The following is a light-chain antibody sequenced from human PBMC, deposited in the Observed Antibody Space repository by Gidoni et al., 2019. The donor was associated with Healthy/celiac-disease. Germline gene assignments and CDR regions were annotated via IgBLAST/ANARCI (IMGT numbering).Light chain of an antibody. CDR2: KAS. CDR1: QSSSSW. J-gene: IGKJ2*01. CDR3: QQYNSYPFT. Sequence: DIQMKQSPSTLSASVGGRVTITCRASQSSSSWLAWYQQKPGNAPKLLIYKASSLESGVPSRFSGSGSGTEFTLTISSLQPDDFATYYCQQYNSYPFTFGQGTKLEIK. V-gene: IGKV1-5*03.